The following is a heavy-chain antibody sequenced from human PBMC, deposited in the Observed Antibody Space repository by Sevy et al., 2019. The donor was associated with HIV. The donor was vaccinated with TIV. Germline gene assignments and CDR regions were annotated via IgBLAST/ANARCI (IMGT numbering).Heavy chain of an antibody. CDR2: ISFNGGNK. J-gene: IGHJ4*02. D-gene: IGHD3-16*02. CDR3: ARDVSGGERLGQLSAYFDY. Sequence: GGSLRLSCAASGFPFTTYAVHWVRQAPGKGLEWLAVISFNGGNKFYAHSARGRFTISRDNSENRMYLQMNSLRVEDTAMYYCARDVSGGERLGQLSAYFDYWGQGTLVTVSS. CDR1: GFPFTTYA. V-gene: IGHV3-30-3*01.